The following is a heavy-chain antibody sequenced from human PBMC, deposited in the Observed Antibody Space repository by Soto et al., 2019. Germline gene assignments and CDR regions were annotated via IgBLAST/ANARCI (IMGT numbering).Heavy chain of an antibody. CDR3: ARAGSIAAAGTPIDY. V-gene: IGHV3-21*01. D-gene: IGHD6-13*01. J-gene: IGHJ4*02. CDR2: ISSSSYI. CDR1: GFTFSSYG. Sequence: PGGSLRLSSAASGFTFSSYGTNWVRQAPGKGLEWVSSISSSSYIYYADSVKGRFTISRDNAKNSLYLQTNSLRAEDTAVYYCARAGSIAAAGTPIDYWGRGTLVTVSS.